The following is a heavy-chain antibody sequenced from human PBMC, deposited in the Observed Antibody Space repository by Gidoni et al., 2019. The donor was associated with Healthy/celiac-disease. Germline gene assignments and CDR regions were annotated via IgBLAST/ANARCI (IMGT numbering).Heavy chain of an antibody. CDR3: AKGGYDYVWGSYRYTNFDY. D-gene: IGHD3-16*02. V-gene: IGHV3-23*01. CDR1: CFTFSSYA. Sequence: EVQLLESGGGLVQPGGSLRLSCAAPCFTFSSYAMSWVRQAPGKGLEWVSAISGSGGSTYYADSVKGRFTISRDNSKNTLYLQMNSLRAEDTAVYYCAKGGYDYVWGSYRYTNFDYWGQGTLVTVSS. CDR2: ISGSGGST. J-gene: IGHJ4*02.